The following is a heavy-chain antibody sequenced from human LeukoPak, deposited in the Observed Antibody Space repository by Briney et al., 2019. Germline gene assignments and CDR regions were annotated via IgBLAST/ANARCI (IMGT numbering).Heavy chain of an antibody. D-gene: IGHD2-2*01. J-gene: IGHJ3*02. Sequence: ASVKVSCKASGYTFTGYYIHWVRQAAGQGLDWMGRINHTSAGSNYAQKFEGRVTMTRDASISTAYMDLSRLTSDDTAVYYCARPCSSNSCQFYDAFDIWGQGTMVTVSS. CDR1: GYTFTGYY. V-gene: IGHV1-2*06. CDR3: ARPCSSNSCQFYDAFDI. CDR2: INHTSAGS.